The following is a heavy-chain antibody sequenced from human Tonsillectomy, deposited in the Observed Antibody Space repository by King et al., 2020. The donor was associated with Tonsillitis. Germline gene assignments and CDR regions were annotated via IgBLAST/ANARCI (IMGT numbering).Heavy chain of an antibody. Sequence: EVQLVESGGGLVKPGGSLRLSCAASGFTFSDYAMNWVRQAPGKGLDWVSSISSGGGYIYYAGSVKGRFTISRDNARNSLYLHMNTPRAEDTAVYYCARELRHCSGGTCSLSYFDLWGRGTLVTVSS. V-gene: IGHV3-21*01. J-gene: IGHJ2*01. D-gene: IGHD2-15*01. CDR2: ISSGGGYI. CDR3: ARELRHCSGGTCSLSYFDL. CDR1: GFTFSDYA.